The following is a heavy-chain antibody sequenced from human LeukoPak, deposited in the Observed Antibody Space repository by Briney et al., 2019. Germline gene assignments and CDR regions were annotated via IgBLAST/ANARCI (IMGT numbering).Heavy chain of an antibody. J-gene: IGHJ4*02. CDR2: IYSSGST. D-gene: IGHD6-19*01. CDR1: GGSISSSTYY. V-gene: IGHV4-39*01. Sequence: SETLSLTCTVSGGSISSSTYYWGWIRQPPGKGLEWIGSIYSSGSTYYNPSLKSRVTISVDTSKNQFSLKLSSVTAADTAVYYCARQEAGTDYWGQGTLVTVSS. CDR3: ARQEAGTDY.